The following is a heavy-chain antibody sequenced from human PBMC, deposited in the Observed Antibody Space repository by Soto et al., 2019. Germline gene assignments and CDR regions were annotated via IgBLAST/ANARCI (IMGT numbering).Heavy chain of an antibody. V-gene: IGHV3-73*01. Sequence: SLRLSCAAXGFSFSGSAMHWVRQASGKGKEWVGRIRSKANSYATAYAASVKGRFTISRDDSRNTAYLQMNSLKTEDTAVYYCTRHSIAVAVNLFDYWGQGTLVTVSS. D-gene: IGHD6-19*01. J-gene: IGHJ4*02. CDR2: IRSKANSYAT. CDR1: GFSFSGSA. CDR3: TRHSIAVAVNLFDY.